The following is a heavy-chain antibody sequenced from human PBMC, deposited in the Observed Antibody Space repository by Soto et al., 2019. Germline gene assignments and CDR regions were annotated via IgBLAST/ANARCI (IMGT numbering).Heavy chain of an antibody. V-gene: IGHV4-59*12. CDR3: ARAGHGYNLSFDY. J-gene: IGHJ4*02. D-gene: IGHD5-12*01. CDR2: IYYSGST. CDR1: GGSISSYY. Sequence: SETLSLTCTVSGGSISSYYWSWIRQPPGKGLEWIGYIYYSGSTNYNPSLKSRVTISVDTSKNQFSLKLSSVTAADTAVYYCARAGHGYNLSFDYWGQGTLVTVSS.